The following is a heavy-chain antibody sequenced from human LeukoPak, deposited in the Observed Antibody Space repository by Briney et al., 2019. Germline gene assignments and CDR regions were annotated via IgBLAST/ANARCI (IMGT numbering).Heavy chain of an antibody. V-gene: IGHV4-59*01. CDR2: IYYSGST. D-gene: IGHD3-9*01. J-gene: IGHJ4*02. Sequence: SETLSLTCAVYGGSFSGYYWSWIRQPPGKGLEWIGYIYYSGSTNYNPSLKSRVTISVDTSKNQFSLKLSSVTAADTAVYYCARDLRYDILTGYFDYWGQGTLVTVSS. CDR1: GGSFSGYY. CDR3: ARDLRYDILTGYFDY.